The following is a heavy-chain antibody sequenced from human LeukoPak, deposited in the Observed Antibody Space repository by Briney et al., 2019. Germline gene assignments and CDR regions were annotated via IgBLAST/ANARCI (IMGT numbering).Heavy chain of an antibody. CDR2: IWYDGSDK. J-gene: IGHJ4*02. Sequence: PGGSLRLSCAASGFTFSSYGMHWVRQAPGKGLEWVAVIWYDGSDKYYADAVKGRFTISRDNSKNTLYLQMNSLRAEDTAVYYCARESYWGSSAKGFDYWGQGTPVPSSS. CDR1: GFTFSSYG. D-gene: IGHD7-27*01. CDR3: ARESYWGSSAKGFDY. V-gene: IGHV3-33*01.